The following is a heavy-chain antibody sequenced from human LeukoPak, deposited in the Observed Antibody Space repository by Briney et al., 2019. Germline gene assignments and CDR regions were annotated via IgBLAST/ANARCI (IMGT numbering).Heavy chain of an antibody. J-gene: IGHJ5*02. CDR3: ARVAVAAAGNWFDL. CDR1: GYTFPRYG. CDR2: HSDHNGNT. D-gene: IGHD6-13*01. V-gene: IGHV1-18*04. Sequence: GATEKVLCKASGYTFPRYGISWAPHPPGQGLEGMIWHSDHNGNTVYAQKLQRRVTITTDTSTSTAYLELRSLRSDDTAVYYCARVAVAAAGNWFDLWGQGTLVSFSS.